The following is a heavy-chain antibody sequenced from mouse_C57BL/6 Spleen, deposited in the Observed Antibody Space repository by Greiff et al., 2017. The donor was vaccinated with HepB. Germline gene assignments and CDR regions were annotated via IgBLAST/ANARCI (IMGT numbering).Heavy chain of an antibody. V-gene: IGHV1-82*01. CDR2: IYPGDGDT. CDR1: GYAFSSSW. CDR3: GRWDSNDGTWFAY. Sequence: QVQLQQSGPELVKPGASVKISCKASGYAFSSSWMNWVKQRPGKGLEWIGRIYPGDGDTNYNGKFKGKATLTADKSSSTAYMQLSSLTSEDSAVYFCGRWDSNDGTWFAYWGQGTLVTVSS. D-gene: IGHD2-12*01. J-gene: IGHJ3*01.